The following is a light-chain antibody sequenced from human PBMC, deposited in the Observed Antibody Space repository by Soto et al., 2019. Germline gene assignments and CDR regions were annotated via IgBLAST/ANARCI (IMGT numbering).Light chain of an antibody. V-gene: IGKV3-11*01. CDR3: QQYYNRPRT. Sequence: RQSAPTLSTSPDERGTLSCRAGQSVSSYLAWYQQKPGQAPRLLIYDASNRATGIPARFSGSGSGTDFTLTISSLEPEDFAVYYCQQYYNRPRTFGQGTKVDIK. CDR1: QSVSSY. CDR2: DAS. J-gene: IGKJ1*01.